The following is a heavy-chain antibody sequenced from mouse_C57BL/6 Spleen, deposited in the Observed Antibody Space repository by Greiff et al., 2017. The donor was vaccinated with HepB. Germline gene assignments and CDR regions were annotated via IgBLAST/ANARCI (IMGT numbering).Heavy chain of an antibody. J-gene: IGHJ4*01. V-gene: IGHV1-78*01. Sequence: VQLQQSDAELVKPGASVKISCKVSGYTFTDHTIHWMKQRPEQGLEWIGYIYPRDGSTKYNEKFKGKATLTADKSSSTAYMQLNSLTSEDSAGYLCERGEDDEVYAMDYWGQGTSVTVSS. CDR3: ERGEDDEVYAMDY. CDR1: GYTFTDHT. CDR2: IYPRDGST. D-gene: IGHD2-12*01.